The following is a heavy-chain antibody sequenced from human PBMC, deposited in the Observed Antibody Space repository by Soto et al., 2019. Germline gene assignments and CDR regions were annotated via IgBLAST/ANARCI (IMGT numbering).Heavy chain of an antibody. V-gene: IGHV4-39*01. CDR1: GGSISSTGYY. Sequence: SETLSLTCTVSGGSISSTGYYWGWIRQPPGKGLEWIGSIYYSGSSYYNPSLKSRVTISVDTSKNQFSLKLSSVTAADTAVYYCARVVRYNYGHFDYWGQGTLVTVSS. D-gene: IGHD5-18*01. CDR3: ARVVRYNYGHFDY. CDR2: IYYSGSS. J-gene: IGHJ4*02.